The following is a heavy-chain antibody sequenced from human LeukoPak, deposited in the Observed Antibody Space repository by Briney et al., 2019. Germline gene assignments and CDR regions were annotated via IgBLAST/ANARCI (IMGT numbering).Heavy chain of an antibody. CDR1: GFSFSTIY. CDR2: INVDGTAE. J-gene: IGHJ3*02. D-gene: IGHD1-26*01. Sequence: GGSLRLSCAASGFSFSTIYMSWVRQTPGQGLEWVADINVDGTAEYYVDSVKGRFTISRDNAKNSLYLQMNSLRAEDTAVYYCARDPYRFAFDIWGQGTVVLVSS. CDR3: ARDPYRFAFDI. V-gene: IGHV3-7*03.